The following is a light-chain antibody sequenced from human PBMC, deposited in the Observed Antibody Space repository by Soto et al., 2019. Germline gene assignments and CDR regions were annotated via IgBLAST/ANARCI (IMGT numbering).Light chain of an antibody. J-gene: IGLJ2*01. CDR2: DVS. Sequence: QSALTQPASVSGSPGQSITISCTGTSSDVGGYNYVSWYQQHPGKAPKLMIYDVSNRPSGVSNRFSGSKSGNTASLTIYGLQGEDEADYYCSSYTSSSTNVVFGGGTKLTVL. CDR3: SSYTSSSTNVV. CDR1: SSDVGGYNY. V-gene: IGLV2-14*01.